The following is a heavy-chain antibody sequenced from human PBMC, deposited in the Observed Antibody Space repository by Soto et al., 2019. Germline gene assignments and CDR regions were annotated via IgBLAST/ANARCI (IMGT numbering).Heavy chain of an antibody. V-gene: IGHV1-69*01. CDR3: TRSIGSWGVIGGFDY. CDR1: GGTFTTYA. J-gene: IGHJ4*02. CDR2: ILPLFDRP. D-gene: IGHD3-16*02. Sequence: QVQLVQSETEVKKPGSAVRVSCKASGGTFTTYAMNWVRQAPGQGLEWMGGILPLFDRPRYAQKFQGRVTITVDEPTTTAYMELSRLRSDDTAVYYCTRSIGSWGVIGGFDYWGQGTLVTVSS.